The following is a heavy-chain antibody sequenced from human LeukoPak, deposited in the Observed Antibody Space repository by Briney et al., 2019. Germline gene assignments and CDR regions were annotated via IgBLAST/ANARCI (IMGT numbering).Heavy chain of an antibody. CDR1: GFTFSNYA. CDR2: ISGSGDNT. CDR3: AQVPYRYYGSGSYQFDY. V-gene: IGHV3-23*01. Sequence: TGGSLRLSCAASGFTFSNYAMAWVRQAPGKGLEWVSAISGSGDNTYYADSVKGRFTISSDNSKNTLFVQVNSLRAEDTAVYYCAQVPYRYYGSGSYQFDYWGQGTLVTVSS. D-gene: IGHD3-10*01. J-gene: IGHJ4*02.